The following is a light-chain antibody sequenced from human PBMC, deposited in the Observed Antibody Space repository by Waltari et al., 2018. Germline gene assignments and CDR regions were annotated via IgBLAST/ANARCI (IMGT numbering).Light chain of an antibody. CDR2: AAS. CDR1: QGIASN. V-gene: IGKV1-9*01. CDR3: QQLHSYPLT. J-gene: IGKJ4*01. Sequence: THLTQSPSSLSASVGARVLITCRASQGIASNFAWYQQQPGKAPARLIYAASTLQTGGPSRFSGSGSGTDFTLTISSLQPEDLAVYHCQQLHSYPLTFGGGTTVDI.